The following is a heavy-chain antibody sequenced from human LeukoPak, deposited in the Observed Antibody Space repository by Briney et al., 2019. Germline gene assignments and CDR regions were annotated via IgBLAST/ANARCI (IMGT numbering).Heavy chain of an antibody. CDR2: IYYSGST. CDR3: ATSQVTMVRGVIIPYYFDY. Sequence: PSETLSLTCTVSGGSISSYYWSWIRQPPGKGREGMGYIYYSGSTNYNPSLKSRVTISVDTSKNQFSLKLSSVTAADTAVYYCATSQVTMVRGVIIPYYFDYWGQGTLVTVSS. D-gene: IGHD3-10*01. V-gene: IGHV4-59*01. CDR1: GGSISSYY. J-gene: IGHJ4*02.